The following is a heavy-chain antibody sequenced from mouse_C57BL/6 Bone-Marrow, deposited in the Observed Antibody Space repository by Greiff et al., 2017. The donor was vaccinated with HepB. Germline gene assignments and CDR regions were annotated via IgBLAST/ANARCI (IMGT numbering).Heavy chain of an antibody. Sequence: EVKLVESGGGLVQPGGSLKLSCAASGFTFSDYYMYWVRQTPEKRLEWVAYISNGGGSTYYPDTVKGRFTISRDNAKNTLYLQMSRLKSEDTAMYYCARREIYYYGSSYRGYAMDYWGQGTSVTVSS. CDR3: ARREIYYYGSSYRGYAMDY. CDR2: ISNGGGST. D-gene: IGHD1-1*01. V-gene: IGHV5-12*01. CDR1: GFTFSDYY. J-gene: IGHJ4*01.